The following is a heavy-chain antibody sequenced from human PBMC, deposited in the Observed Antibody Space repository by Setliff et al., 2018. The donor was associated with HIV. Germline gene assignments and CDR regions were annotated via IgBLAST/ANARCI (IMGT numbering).Heavy chain of an antibody. CDR2: IYYGGST. CDR3: ARGLSFYDPGGFDY. D-gene: IGHD3-22*01. J-gene: IGHJ4*02. V-gene: IGHV4-39*01. Sequence: SETLSLTCTVSGGSTSSSSYYWGWIRQPPGKGLEWIGSIYYGGSTYYNPSLKSRVTISVDMSKDQFSLKLSSVTAADTAVYYCARGLSFYDPGGFDYWGQGTLVTVSS. CDR1: GGSTSSSSYY.